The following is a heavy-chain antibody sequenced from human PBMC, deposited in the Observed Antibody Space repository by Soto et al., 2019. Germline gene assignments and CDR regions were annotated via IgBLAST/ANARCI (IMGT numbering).Heavy chain of an antibody. CDR3: ARDARRSDTSWFDVDY. CDR1: GFTVSDYN. J-gene: IGHJ4*02. Sequence: QVQLVESGGGLVKPGGSLRLSCAASGFTVSDYNMGWIRQAPGKGLEWISYISGSGETKYYADSVKGRFTISRDNAKNSLFLQINSLRADDTAVYFCARDARRSDTSWFDVDYWGQGTQVTVSS. V-gene: IGHV3-11*01. CDR2: ISGSGETK. D-gene: IGHD2-2*01.